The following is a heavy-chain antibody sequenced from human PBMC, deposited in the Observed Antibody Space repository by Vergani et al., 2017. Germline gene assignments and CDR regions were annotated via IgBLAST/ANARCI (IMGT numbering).Heavy chain of an antibody. J-gene: IGHJ4*02. CDR2: VYYDGNT. CDR3: ASSSWPQYYLEY. D-gene: IGHD6-19*01. V-gene: IGHV4-59*01. Sequence: QVQLQESGPGLVKPSETLPLTCSVSGDSISGYYWSWIRQPPGRALEWIGYVYYDGNTKYNPSLNSRVTISVDTSKKQFSLKLSSVTAADTAVYYCASSSWPQYYLEYWGQGTLVTVSS. CDR1: GDSISGYY.